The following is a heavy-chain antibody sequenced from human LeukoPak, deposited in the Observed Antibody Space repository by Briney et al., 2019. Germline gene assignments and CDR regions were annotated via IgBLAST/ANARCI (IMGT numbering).Heavy chain of an antibody. Sequence: SETLSLTCTVSGGSISSGGYYWSWIRQHPGKGLEWIGYIYYSGSTYYNPSLKSRVTISVDTSKNQFSLKLSSVTAADTAVYYCAREIVVVPAAMGYYYYMDVWGKGTTVTVSS. CDR3: AREIVVVPAAMGYYYYMDV. J-gene: IGHJ6*03. D-gene: IGHD2-2*01. CDR1: GGSISSGGYY. V-gene: IGHV4-31*03. CDR2: IYYSGST.